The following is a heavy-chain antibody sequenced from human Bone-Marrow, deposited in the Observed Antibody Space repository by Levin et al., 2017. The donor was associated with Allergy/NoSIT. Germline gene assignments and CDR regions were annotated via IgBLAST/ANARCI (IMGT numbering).Heavy chain of an antibody. CDR1: GYSISSGYY. CDR3: ARDNYDFWSGSLPRFDP. D-gene: IGHD3-3*01. Sequence: SCAVSGYSISSGYYWGWIRQPPGKGLEWIGSIYHSGSTYYNPSLKSRVTISVDTSKNQFSLKLSSVTAADTAVYYCARDNYDFWSGSLPRFDPWGQGTLVTDSS. V-gene: IGHV4-38-2*02. CDR2: IYHSGST. J-gene: IGHJ5*02.